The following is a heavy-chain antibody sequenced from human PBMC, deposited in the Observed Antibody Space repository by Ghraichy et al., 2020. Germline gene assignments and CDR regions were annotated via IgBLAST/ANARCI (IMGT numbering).Heavy chain of an antibody. D-gene: IGHD3-10*01. CDR1: GGSFSGYY. J-gene: IGHJ5*02. Sequence: SETLSLTCAVYGGSFSGYYWSWIRQPPGKGLEWIGEINHSGSTNYNPSLKSRVTISVDTSKNQFSLKLNSVTAADTAVYYCAAFYGSGSYDWFDPWGQGTLVIVSS. CDR2: INHSGST. CDR3: AAFYGSGSYDWFDP. V-gene: IGHV4-34*01.